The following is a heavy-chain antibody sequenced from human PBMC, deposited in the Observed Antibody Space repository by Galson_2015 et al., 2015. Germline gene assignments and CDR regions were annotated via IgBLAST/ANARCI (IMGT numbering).Heavy chain of an antibody. CDR3: GRAEEMGSGWLVPGY. J-gene: IGHJ4*02. Sequence: SLRLSCAASGFTLNHYAMHWVRQAPGKGLEWVALISNDGRNEYYLDSVKGRFSISRDNSKNTVYLQMNSLRTEDTAVYFCGRAEEMGSGWLVPGYWGQGTVVAVSP. D-gene: IGHD6-19*01. CDR1: GFTLNHYA. V-gene: IGHV3-30*04. CDR2: ISNDGRNE.